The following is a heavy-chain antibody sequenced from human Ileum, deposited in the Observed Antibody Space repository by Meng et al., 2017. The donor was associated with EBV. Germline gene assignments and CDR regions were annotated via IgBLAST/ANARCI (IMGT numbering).Heavy chain of an antibody. CDR2: INTDGSIT. CDR3: ARGGSTVPDAKPS. D-gene: IGHD2-2*02. J-gene: IGHJ4*02. CDR1: GFTFSGHW. Sequence: GELVESWGGLVQSGGALRLSFAASGFTFSGHWMHWVRQTSGKGQVWVSNINTDGSITNYADPVKGRFTISRDNARNTLYLQMNSLRAEDTAVYYCARGGSTVPDAKPSWGQGTLVTVSS. V-gene: IGHV3-74*01.